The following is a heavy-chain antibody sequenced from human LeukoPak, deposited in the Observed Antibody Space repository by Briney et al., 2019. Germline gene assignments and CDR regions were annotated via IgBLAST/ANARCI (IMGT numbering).Heavy chain of an antibody. V-gene: IGHV4-59*01. CDR2: IYYSGST. D-gene: IGHD6-13*01. Sequence: SETLPLTCTVSGGSISSYYWSWIRQPPGKGLEWIGYIYYSGSTNYNPSLKSRVTISVDTSKNQFSLKLSSVTAADTAVYYCARGDYGDIAAAGPLYFDYWGQGTLVTVSS. CDR3: ARGDYGDIAAAGPLYFDY. CDR1: GGSISSYY. J-gene: IGHJ4*02.